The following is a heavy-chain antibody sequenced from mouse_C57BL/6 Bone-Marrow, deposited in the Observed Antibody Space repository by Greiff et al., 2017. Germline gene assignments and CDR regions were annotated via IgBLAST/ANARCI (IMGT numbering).Heavy chain of an antibody. CDR1: GYTFTDYY. V-gene: IGHV1-75*01. CDR3: ARVKRDGYYDDYYAMDY. CDR2: LFPGSGST. J-gene: IGHJ4*01. Sequence: VQLQQSGPELVKPGASVKISCKASGYTFTDYYINWVKQRPGPGLEWIGWLFPGSGSTYSNEKFKGKATLTVDKSSSTAYMLLSSLTSEDSAVYFCARVKRDGYYDDYYAMDYWGQGTSVTVSS. D-gene: IGHD2-3*01.